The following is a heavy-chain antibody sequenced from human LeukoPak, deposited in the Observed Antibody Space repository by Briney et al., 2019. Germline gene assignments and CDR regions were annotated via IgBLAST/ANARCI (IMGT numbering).Heavy chain of an antibody. V-gene: IGHV4-34*01. J-gene: IGHJ5*02. CDR1: GGSFSGYY. CDR3: ARGMAAGANWFDP. CDR2: INHSGST. Sequence: SETLSLTCAVYGGSFSGYYWSWIRQPPGKGLEWIGEINHSGSTNYNSSLKSRVTMSVDTSKNQFSLRLNSVTAADTAVYYCARGMAAGANWFDPWGQGTLVTVSS. D-gene: IGHD6-19*01.